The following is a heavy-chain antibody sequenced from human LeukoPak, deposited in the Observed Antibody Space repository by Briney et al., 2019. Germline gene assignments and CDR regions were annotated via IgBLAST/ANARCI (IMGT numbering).Heavy chain of an antibody. V-gene: IGHV3-48*03. Sequence: PGGSLRLSCAASGFTFSSYEMNWVRQAPGKGLEWVSYISSSGSTIYYADSVKGRFTISRDNAKNSLYLQMNSLRAEDTAVYYCARAVVVPAALDAFDIWGQGTMVTVSS. CDR3: ARAVVVPAALDAFDI. CDR2: ISSSGSTI. D-gene: IGHD2-2*01. CDR1: GFTFSSYE. J-gene: IGHJ3*02.